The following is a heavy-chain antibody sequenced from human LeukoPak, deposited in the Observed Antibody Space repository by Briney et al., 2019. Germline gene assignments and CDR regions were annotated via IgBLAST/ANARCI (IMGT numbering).Heavy chain of an antibody. Sequence: GGSLTLSCAASGFTFSSYWMSWVRAAPGKGREWVANIKQDGSEKYYVDSVKGRFTISRDNAKNSLYLQMNSLRAEDTAVYYCARTHSSSWYGGDNFDYWGQGTLVTVSS. CDR1: GFTFSSYW. V-gene: IGHV3-7*01. J-gene: IGHJ4*02. D-gene: IGHD6-13*01. CDR2: IKQDGSEK. CDR3: ARTHSSSWYGGDNFDY.